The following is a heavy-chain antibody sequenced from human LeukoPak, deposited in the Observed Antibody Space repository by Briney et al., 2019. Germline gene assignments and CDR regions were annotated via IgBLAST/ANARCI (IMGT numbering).Heavy chain of an antibody. V-gene: IGHV3-73*01. CDR3: TRASTVTTDN. D-gene: IGHD4-17*01. Sequence: GGSLRLSCAASGFTFSGSTMHWVRQASGKGLEWVGHIRTKPNSYATTYAASVKGRLTISRDDSKNTAYLQMNSLKTEDSAVYYCTRASTVTTDNWGQGTLVTVSS. J-gene: IGHJ4*02. CDR2: IRTKPNSYAT. CDR1: GFTFSGST.